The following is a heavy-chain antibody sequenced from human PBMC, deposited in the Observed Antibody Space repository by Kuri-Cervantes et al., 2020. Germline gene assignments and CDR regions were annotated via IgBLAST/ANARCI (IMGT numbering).Heavy chain of an antibody. D-gene: IGHD4-17*01. J-gene: IGHJ6*02. V-gene: IGHV5-51*01. CDR2: IYPGDSDT. CDR3: ARLGNGDYDTFRVKNYYYYYGMDV. CDR1: GYSFTNYW. Sequence: GGSLRLSCKGSGYSFTNYWIGWVRQMPGKGLEWMGIIYPGDSDTRYSPSFQGQVTISADKSISTAYLQWSSLKASDTAMYYCARLGNGDYDTFRVKNYYYYYGMDVWGQGTTVTVSS.